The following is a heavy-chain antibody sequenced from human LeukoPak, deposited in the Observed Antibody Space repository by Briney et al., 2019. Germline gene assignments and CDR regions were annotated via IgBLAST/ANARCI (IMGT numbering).Heavy chain of an antibody. Sequence: ASVKVSCKASGYTFTSYGISWVRQAPGQGLEWMGWISAYNGNTNYAQKLQGRVTMTEDTSTDTAYMELSSLRSEDTAVYYCATDISGGSLYPGAFDIWGQGTMVTVSS. V-gene: IGHV1-18*01. CDR3: ATDISGGSLYPGAFDI. CDR1: GYTFTSYG. CDR2: ISAYNGNT. J-gene: IGHJ3*02. D-gene: IGHD1-26*01.